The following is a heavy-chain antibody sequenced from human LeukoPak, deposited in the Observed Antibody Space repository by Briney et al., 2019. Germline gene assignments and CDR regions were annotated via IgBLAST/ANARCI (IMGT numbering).Heavy chain of an antibody. CDR1: GFTFSSYS. CDR2: ISSSTSYI. Sequence: GGSLRLSCAASGFTFSSYSMNWIRQAPGKGLEWVSSISSSTSYIYYADSVKGRFTISKDNAKNSLYLQMNSLRAEDTAVYYCAKSNWFDPWGQGTLVTVSS. V-gene: IGHV3-21*04. CDR3: AKSNWFDP. J-gene: IGHJ5*02.